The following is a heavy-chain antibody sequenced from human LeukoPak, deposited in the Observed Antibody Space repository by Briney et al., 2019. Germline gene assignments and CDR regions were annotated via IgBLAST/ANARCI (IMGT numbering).Heavy chain of an antibody. CDR2: INQDGSTK. D-gene: IGHD3-16*01. Sequence: GGSLRLSCAASGFTFSNTWMAWVRQAPGKGLEWVANINQDGSTKQYADSVRGRLTISRDNAKNSLYLQMNSLRAEDTGLYHCARDMKGNLDYWGQGTLVTVSS. CDR3: ARDMKGNLDY. V-gene: IGHV3-7*01. CDR1: GFTFSNTW. J-gene: IGHJ4*02.